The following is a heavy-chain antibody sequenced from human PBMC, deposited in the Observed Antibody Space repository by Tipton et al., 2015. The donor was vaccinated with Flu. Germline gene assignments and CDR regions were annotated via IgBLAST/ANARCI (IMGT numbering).Heavy chain of an antibody. CDR2: IHHGGNI. J-gene: IGHJ4*02. CDR1: GSSLSSGGGYY. CDR3: ARVRALHFDY. Sequence: GLVKPSETLSLTCGVSGSSLSSGGGYYWGWVRQSPGKGLEWIASIHHGGNIFYNPSLKSRVIMSVDTSKNQFSLNLTSVTAADSAVYYCARVRALHFDYWRQGILVTVSS. D-gene: IGHD1-26*01. V-gene: IGHV4-38-2*01.